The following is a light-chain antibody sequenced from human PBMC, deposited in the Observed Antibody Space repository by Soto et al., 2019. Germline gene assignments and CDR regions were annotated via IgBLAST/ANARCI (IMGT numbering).Light chain of an antibody. CDR2: EVS. CDR3: SSYTSSSTRV. Sequence: QSVLTQPASVSGSPGQSITISCTGTSSDVGGYNYVSWYQQHPGKAPKLMIYEVSNRPSGVSNRFSGSKSGNTASLTISGLWAEDEADYYCSSYTSSSTRVFGGGTKLTVL. CDR1: SSDVGGYNY. J-gene: IGLJ3*02. V-gene: IGLV2-14*01.